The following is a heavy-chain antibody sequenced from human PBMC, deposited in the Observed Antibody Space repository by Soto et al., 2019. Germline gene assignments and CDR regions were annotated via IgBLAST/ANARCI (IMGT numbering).Heavy chain of an antibody. Sequence: PSETLSLTCTVSGGSISSSSYYWGWIRQPPGKGLEWIGSIYYSGSTYYNPSLKSRVTISVDTSKNQFSLKLSSVTAADTAVYYCARHTVTSWVGYYYGMDVWGQGTTVTVSS. D-gene: IGHD4-17*01. CDR1: GGSISSSSYY. CDR2: IYYSGST. J-gene: IGHJ6*02. CDR3: ARHTVTSWVGYYYGMDV. V-gene: IGHV4-39*01.